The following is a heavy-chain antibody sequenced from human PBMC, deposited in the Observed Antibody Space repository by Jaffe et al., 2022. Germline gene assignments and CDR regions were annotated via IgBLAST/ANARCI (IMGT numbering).Heavy chain of an antibody. Sequence: EVQLVESGGGLVQPGGSLRLSCAASGFTFSSYWMSWVRQAPGKGLEWVANIKQDGSEKFYVDSVKGRFTISRDNGKNSLYLQMNSLRAEDTAVYYCARDRTYYDYWSGSWSFWGQGILVTVSS. CDR1: GFTFSSYW. CDR2: IKQDGSEK. V-gene: IGHV3-7*01. D-gene: IGHD3-3*01. J-gene: IGHJ4*02. CDR3: ARDRTYYDYWSGSWSF.